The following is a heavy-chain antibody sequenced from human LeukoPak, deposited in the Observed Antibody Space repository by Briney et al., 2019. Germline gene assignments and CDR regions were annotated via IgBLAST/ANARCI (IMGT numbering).Heavy chain of an antibody. Sequence: PSETLSLTCAVYGGSFSGYYRSWIRQPPGKGLEWIGEINHSGSTNYNPSLKSRVTISVDTSKNQFSLKLSSVTAADTAVYYCAREHYGSASDYWGQGTLVTVSS. CDR3: AREHYGSASDY. D-gene: IGHD3-10*01. V-gene: IGHV4-34*01. J-gene: IGHJ4*02. CDR1: GGSFSGYY. CDR2: INHSGST.